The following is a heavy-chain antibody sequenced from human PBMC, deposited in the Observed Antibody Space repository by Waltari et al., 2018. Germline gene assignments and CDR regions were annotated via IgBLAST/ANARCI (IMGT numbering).Heavy chain of an antibody. J-gene: IGHJ5*02. Sequence: EVQLAESGGGLVKPGGSLSIYCTASGFTFSDAPMNWVRQAPGKGLEWVGRIETKADGGTTDSAAFVKGRFTISRDDSKNTVYLQMNSLKSEDTGVYYCITVLRANWFDPWGQGTLVTVSS. V-gene: IGHV3-15*04. CDR1: GFTFSDAP. CDR2: IETKADGGTT. CDR3: ITVLRANWFDP. D-gene: IGHD3-16*01.